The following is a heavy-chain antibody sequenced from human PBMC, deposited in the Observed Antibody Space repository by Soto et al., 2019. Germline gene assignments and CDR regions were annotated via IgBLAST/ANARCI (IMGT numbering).Heavy chain of an antibody. CDR2: INHSGST. V-gene: IGHV4-34*01. J-gene: IGHJ5*02. Sequence: SETLSLTCAVYGGSFSGYYWSWIRQPPGKGLEWIGEINHSGSTNYNPSLKSRVTISVDTSKNQFSLKLSSVTAADTAVYYCARGRGGIAAAAGNWFDHWGQGTLVTVSS. D-gene: IGHD6-13*01. CDR3: ARGRGGIAAAAGNWFDH. CDR1: GGSFSGYY.